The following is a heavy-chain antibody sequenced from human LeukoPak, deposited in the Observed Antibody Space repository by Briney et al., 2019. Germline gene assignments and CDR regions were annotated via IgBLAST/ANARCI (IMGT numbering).Heavy chain of an antibody. CDR2: VRGSGDRM. CDR1: GFTSSSYA. V-gene: IGHV3-23*01. D-gene: IGHD6-13*01. J-gene: IGHJ4*02. CDR3: AKAAAAPGFDF. Sequence: GGSLRLSCAASGFTSSSYALNWVRQAPGKGLEWVATVRGSGDRMYHADSVKGRFTISRDNSKNTIYLQMNSLRAEDTAFYYCAKAAAAPGFDFWGQGTLVTVSS.